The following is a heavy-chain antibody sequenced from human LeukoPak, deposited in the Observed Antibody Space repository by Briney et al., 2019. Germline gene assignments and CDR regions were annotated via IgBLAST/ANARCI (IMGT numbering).Heavy chain of an antibody. D-gene: IGHD4-11*01. V-gene: IGHV3-23*01. Sequence: GGSLRLSCAASGFTFNNYAMSWIRQAPGKGLEWVSAISGSGGSTYYADSVKGRFTISRDNSKNTLYLQMNSLRAEDTAVYYCAKGVRTWSVSTRYYFDYWGQGTLVTVSS. J-gene: IGHJ4*02. CDR2: ISGSGGST. CDR1: GFTFNNYA. CDR3: AKGVRTWSVSTRYYFDY.